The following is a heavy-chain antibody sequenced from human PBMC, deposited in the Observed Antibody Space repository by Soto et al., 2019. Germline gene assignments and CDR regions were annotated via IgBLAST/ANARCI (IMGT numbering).Heavy chain of an antibody. Sequence: QVQLVESGGGVVQPGRSLRLSCAASGFTFSTYGMHWVRQAPDKGLEWVAVISYDGSNKFYADSVKGRFTISRDNSKNTVYLQMNSLRAEDTAVYYCAKDPVFIAVGAWGQGTLVTVSS. CDR1: GFTFSTYG. D-gene: IGHD2-15*01. CDR3: AKDPVFIAVGA. CDR2: ISYDGSNK. V-gene: IGHV3-30*18. J-gene: IGHJ5*02.